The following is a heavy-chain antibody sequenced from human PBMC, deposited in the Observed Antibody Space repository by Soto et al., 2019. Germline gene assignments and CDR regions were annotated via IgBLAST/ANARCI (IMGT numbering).Heavy chain of an antibody. V-gene: IGHV4-31*03. CDR3: ARLSGSWQSGFDP. D-gene: IGHD1-26*01. Sequence: QVQLQESGPGLVKPSQTLSLTCTVSGGSISSDDFYWSWIRQHPGKGLEWIGYIYYSGNTYYNPSLKSRVTLLVDTSKNQFSLKVSSVTAADTAVYYCARLSGSWQSGFDPWGQGTLVTVSS. CDR1: GGSISSDDFY. J-gene: IGHJ5*02. CDR2: IYYSGNT.